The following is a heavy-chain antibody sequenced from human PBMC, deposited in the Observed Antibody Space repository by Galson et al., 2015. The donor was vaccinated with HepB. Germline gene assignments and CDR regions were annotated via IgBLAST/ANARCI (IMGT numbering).Heavy chain of an antibody. CDR1: GFTFRSYA. V-gene: IGHV3-30-3*01. Sequence: SLRLSCAASGFTFRSYAMHWVRQAPGRGLEWVAVISYDGNNKDYADSVKGRFTMSRDNSENTLSLQMNSLRVDDTAVYYCAREIADHLLVGTTTRGFDYWGQGTLVTVSS. CDR3: AREIADHLLVGTTTRGFDY. CDR2: ISYDGNNK. D-gene: IGHD1-26*01. J-gene: IGHJ4*02.